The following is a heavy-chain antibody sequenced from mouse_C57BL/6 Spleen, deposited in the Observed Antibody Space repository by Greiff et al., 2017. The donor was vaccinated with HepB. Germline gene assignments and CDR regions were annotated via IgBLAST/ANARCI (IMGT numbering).Heavy chain of an antibody. Sequence: VQLQQPGAELVMPGASVKLSCKASGYTFTSYWMHWVKQRPGQGLEWIGEIDPSDSYTNYNQKFKGKSTLTVDKSSSTAYMQLSSLTSEDSAVYYCARSPTTVVPMDYWGQGTSVTVSS. V-gene: IGHV1-69*01. D-gene: IGHD1-1*01. CDR2: IDPSDSYT. J-gene: IGHJ4*01. CDR1: GYTFTSYW. CDR3: ARSPTTVVPMDY.